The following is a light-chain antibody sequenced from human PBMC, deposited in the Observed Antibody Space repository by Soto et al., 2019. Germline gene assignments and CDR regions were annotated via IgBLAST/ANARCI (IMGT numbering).Light chain of an antibody. CDR3: QSYDSSLSGWGV. CDR2: GNF. J-gene: IGLJ1*01. CDR1: SSNIGAGYD. Sequence: QSVLTQPSSVSGAPGQRVTISCTGSSSNIGAGYDVHWYQQLPGTAPKLLIYGNFNRPSGVPDRFSGSKSGTSASLAITGLQAEDEADYYCQSYDSSLSGWGVFGTGTKVTVL. V-gene: IGLV1-40*01.